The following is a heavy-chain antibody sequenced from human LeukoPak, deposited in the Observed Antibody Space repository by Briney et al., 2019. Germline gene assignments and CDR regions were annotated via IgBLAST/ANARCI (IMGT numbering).Heavy chain of an antibody. J-gene: IGHJ4*02. CDR2: IYSGGTV. CDR1: GFTVSSNY. Sequence: GGSLRLSCAVSGFTVSSNYMSWVRQAPGKGLEWVSLIYSGGTVYYADSVKGRFTISRDISKNTLYLHMNSLRAEDTALYYCARNRGDGYNYPFDFWGQGTLVTVSS. D-gene: IGHD5-24*01. V-gene: IGHV3-53*01. CDR3: ARNRGDGYNYPFDF.